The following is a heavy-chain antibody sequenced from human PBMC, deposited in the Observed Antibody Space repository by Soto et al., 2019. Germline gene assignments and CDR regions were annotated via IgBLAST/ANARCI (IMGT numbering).Heavy chain of an antibody. V-gene: IGHV5-10-1*01. CDR2: IDPSDSYN. Sequence: GESLKISCKGSGYSFTSYWISWVRQMPGKGLEWMGRIDPSDSYNNHSPSFQGHVTMSADKSITTAYLQWSSLKASDTAMYYCARRNNQDALDVWGQGTMVTVSS. J-gene: IGHJ3*01. CDR3: ARRNNQDALDV. CDR1: GYSFTSYW.